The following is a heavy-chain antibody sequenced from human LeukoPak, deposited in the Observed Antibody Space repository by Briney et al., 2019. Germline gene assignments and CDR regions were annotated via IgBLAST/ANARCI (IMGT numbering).Heavy chain of an antibody. J-gene: IGHJ6*03. D-gene: IGHD2-2*01. V-gene: IGHV1-2*02. Sequence: GASVKVSCKASGYTFTGYYMHWVRQAPGQGLEWMGWINPNSGGTNYAQKFQGRVTMTRDTSISTAYMELSRLRSDDTAAYYCARTRGGYYYYMDVWGKGTTVTVSS. CDR2: INPNSGGT. CDR1: GYTFTGYY. CDR3: ARTRGGYYYYMDV.